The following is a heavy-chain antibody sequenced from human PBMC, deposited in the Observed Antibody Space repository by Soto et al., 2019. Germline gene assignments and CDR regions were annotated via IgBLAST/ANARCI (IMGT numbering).Heavy chain of an antibody. V-gene: IGHV3-64D*06. Sequence: PGGSLRLSCSVSGFTFSSYAMHWVRQAPGKGLEYVSSISSNGGSTYYADSVKGRFTISRDNSKNTLNLQMSSLTTEDKAVYYCVKDRWVDYWGQGTLVTVSS. D-gene: IGHD6-13*01. CDR2: ISSNGGST. J-gene: IGHJ4*02. CDR1: GFTFSSYA. CDR3: VKDRWVDY.